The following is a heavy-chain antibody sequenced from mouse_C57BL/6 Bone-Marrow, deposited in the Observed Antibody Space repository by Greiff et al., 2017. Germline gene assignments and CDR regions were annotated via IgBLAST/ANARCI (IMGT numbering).Heavy chain of an antibody. V-gene: IGHV5-9*04. Sequence: DVQLQESGGGLVKPGGSLKLSCAASGFTFSSYTMSWVRQTPEKRLEWVATISGGGGNTYYPDSVKGRFTISRDNAKNTLYLQMSSLRSEDTALYYCARGSYDYDDGWYFDVWGTGTTVTVSS. J-gene: IGHJ1*03. CDR3: ARGSYDYDDGWYFDV. CDR1: GFTFSSYT. CDR2: ISGGGGNT. D-gene: IGHD2-4*01.